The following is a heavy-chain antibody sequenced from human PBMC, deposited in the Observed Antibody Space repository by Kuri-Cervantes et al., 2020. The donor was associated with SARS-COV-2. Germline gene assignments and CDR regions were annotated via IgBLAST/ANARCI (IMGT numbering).Heavy chain of an antibody. D-gene: IGHD3-3*01. J-gene: IGHJ6*02. CDR1: GSTFSSYS. CDR3: ARPDDPITIFGVVIAGGMDV. Sequence: ETLSLTCAASGSTFSSYSMNWVRQAPGKGLEWVSSISSSSSYIYYADSVKGRFTISRDNAKNSLYLQMNSLRAEDTAVYYCARPDDPITIFGVVIAGGMDVWGQGTTVTVSS. CDR2: ISSSSSYI. V-gene: IGHV3-21*01.